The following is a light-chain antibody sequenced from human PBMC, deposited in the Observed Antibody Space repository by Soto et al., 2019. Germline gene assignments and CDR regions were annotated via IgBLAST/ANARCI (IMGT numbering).Light chain of an antibody. V-gene: IGLV2-23*01. J-gene: IGLJ1*01. Sequence: SALAQPASVSRPPRQTVTISCTGTVGLVSWYQHHAGKVPKLIIYDDTKRPSGVSSRFAGSKSGNTASLTISGLQTEDEADYYCCLYVGCRTYVFGTGTKVTV. CDR2: DDT. CDR1: VGL. CDR3: CLYVGCRTYV.